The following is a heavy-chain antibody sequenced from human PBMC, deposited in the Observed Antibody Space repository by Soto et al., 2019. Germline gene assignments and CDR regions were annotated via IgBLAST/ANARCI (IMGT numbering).Heavy chain of an antibody. V-gene: IGHV4-34*01. Sequence: QVQLQQWGAGLLKPSETLSLTCAVYGGSFSGYYWSWIRQPPGKGLEWIGEINHSGSTNYNPSLKXRXTXXVDTSKNQFSLKLSSVTAADTAVYHCARNRGAGDVWGQGTTVTVSS. D-gene: IGHD3-16*01. CDR1: GGSFSGYY. J-gene: IGHJ6*02. CDR3: ARNRGAGDV. CDR2: INHSGST.